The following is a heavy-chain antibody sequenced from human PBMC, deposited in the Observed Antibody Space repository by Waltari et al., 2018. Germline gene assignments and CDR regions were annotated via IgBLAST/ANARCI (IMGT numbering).Heavy chain of an antibody. CDR3: AMSLTVLVRADH. Sequence: EVRLVESGGGLVKPGGSLRLSCAASGFTFSSYAMNWVRQAPGKGLGWVAGLSASGSRTFYAASVKGRFTISRDNSNNTLYAQMTSLTPEDTATYYCAMSLTVLVRADHWGQGTLVAVSS. CDR1: GFTFSSYA. J-gene: IGHJ4*02. V-gene: IGHV3-23*04. CDR2: LSASGSRT. D-gene: IGHD1-26*01.